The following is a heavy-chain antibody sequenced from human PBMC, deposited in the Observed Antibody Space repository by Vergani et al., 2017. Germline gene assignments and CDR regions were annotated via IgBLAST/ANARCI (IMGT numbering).Heavy chain of an antibody. D-gene: IGHD3-16*01. CDR3: AKDRAPPMRGGIMDV. CDR1: GFTFSSYA. J-gene: IGHJ6*02. Sequence: EVQMLESGGGLVQPGGSLRLSCAASGFTFSSYARSWVRQAPGKGLEWVSAISGSGGSTYYADSVKGRFTISRDNSKNTLYLQMNSLRAEDTAVYYCAKDRAPPMRGGIMDVWGQGATVTVSS. CDR2: ISGSGGST. V-gene: IGHV3-23*01.